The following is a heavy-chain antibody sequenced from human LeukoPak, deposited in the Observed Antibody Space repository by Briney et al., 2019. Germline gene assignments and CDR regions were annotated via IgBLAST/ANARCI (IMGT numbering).Heavy chain of an antibody. CDR3: ARDVNPHTYYYDSSGYYPQVGFDY. CDR2: IIPIFGTA. D-gene: IGHD3-22*01. CDR1: GCTFSSYA. J-gene: IGHJ4*02. V-gene: IGHV1-69*05. Sequence: SVKVSCKASGCTFSSYAISWVRQAPGQGLEWMGGIIPIFGTANYAQKFQGRVTITTDESTSTAYMELSSLRSEDTAVYYCARDVNPHTYYYDSSGYYPQVGFDYWGQGTLVTVSS.